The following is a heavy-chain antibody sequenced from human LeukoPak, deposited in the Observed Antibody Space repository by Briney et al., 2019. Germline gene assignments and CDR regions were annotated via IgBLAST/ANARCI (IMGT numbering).Heavy chain of an antibody. CDR1: GYSISSGYY. CDR2: IHQSGST. D-gene: IGHD3-10*01. V-gene: IGHV4-38-2*02. CDR3: ARVGGGSGSSFDY. J-gene: IGHJ4*02. Sequence: SETLSPTCSVSGYSISSGYYWGWIRQPPGKGLEWIGSIHQSGSTYYNPSLKSRVTISVDTSKNQLSLKLNSVTAADTAVYYCARVGGGSGSSFDYWGQGTLVTVSS.